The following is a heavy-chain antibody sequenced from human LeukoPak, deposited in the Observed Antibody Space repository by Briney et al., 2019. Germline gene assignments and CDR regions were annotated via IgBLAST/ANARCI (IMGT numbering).Heavy chain of an antibody. CDR2: IRYDGSNK. CDR1: GFTFSSYG. V-gene: IGHV3-30*02. CDR3: AKDRSTALDYFDY. Sequence: PGGSLRLSCAASGFTFSSYGMHWVRQAPGKGLEWVAFIRYDGSNKYYADSVKGRFTISRDNSKNTLYLQMNSLRAEDTAVYYCAKDRSTALDYFDYWGQGTLVTVSS. J-gene: IGHJ4*02. D-gene: IGHD4-17*01.